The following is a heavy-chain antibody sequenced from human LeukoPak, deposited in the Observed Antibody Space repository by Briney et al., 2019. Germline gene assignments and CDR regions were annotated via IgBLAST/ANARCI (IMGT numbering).Heavy chain of an antibody. D-gene: IGHD1-26*01. CDR1: GYSNSSGYY. CDR3: ARGGPSGSHTAY. V-gene: IGHV4-38-2*02. Sequence: SETLSLTCTVSGYSNSSGYYWGWIRQPPGKRLEWIGSINHSGSTYYNPSLRSRVTISVDTSKNQFSLKLSSVTAADTAVYSCARGGPSGSHTAYWGQGTLVTVSS. CDR2: INHSGST. J-gene: IGHJ4*02.